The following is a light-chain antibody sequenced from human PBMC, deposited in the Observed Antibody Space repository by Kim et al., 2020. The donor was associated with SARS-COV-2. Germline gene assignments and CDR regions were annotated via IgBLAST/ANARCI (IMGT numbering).Light chain of an antibody. J-gene: IGLJ3*02. Sequence: GQSITISCTGTSSDIGGYEYVSGYQQHPGKAPKLMFYDVTSRPSGVSNRFSGAKSGNTASLTISGLQAEDEADYYCSSKTSSSTRVFGGGTQLTVL. CDR2: DVT. CDR3: SSKTSSSTRV. CDR1: SSDIGGYEY. V-gene: IGLV2-14*03.